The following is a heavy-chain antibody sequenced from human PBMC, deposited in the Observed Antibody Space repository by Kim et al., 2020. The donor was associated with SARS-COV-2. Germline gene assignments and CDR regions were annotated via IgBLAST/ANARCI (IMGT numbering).Heavy chain of an antibody. D-gene: IGHD3-10*01. V-gene: IGHV1-2*02. CDR3: ARAPMVSYYFDY. Sequence: NYAQKFQGSVTMTRDTSISTAYMELSRLRSDDTAMYYCARAPMVSYYFDYWGQGTLVTVSS. J-gene: IGHJ4*02.